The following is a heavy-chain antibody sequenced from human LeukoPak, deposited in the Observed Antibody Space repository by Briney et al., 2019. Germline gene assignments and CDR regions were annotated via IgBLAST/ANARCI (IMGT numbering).Heavy chain of an antibody. CDR2: IYYSGST. V-gene: IGHV4-61*01. CDR1: GGSVSSGSYY. J-gene: IGHJ5*02. CDR3: ARAVYDFWSGKDENWFDP. D-gene: IGHD3-3*01. Sequence: SETLSLTCTVSGGSVSSGSYYWSWIRQPPGKGLEWIGYIYYSGSTNYNPSLKSRVTISVDTSKNQFSLKLSSVTAADTAVYYCARAVYDFWSGKDENWFDPWGQGTLVTVSS.